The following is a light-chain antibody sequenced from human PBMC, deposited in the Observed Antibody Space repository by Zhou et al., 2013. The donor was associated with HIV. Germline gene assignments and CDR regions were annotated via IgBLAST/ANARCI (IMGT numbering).Light chain of an antibody. CDR2: DAS. J-gene: IGKJ2*01. Sequence: EIVLTQSPATLSLSPGDRATLSCRASQSISVYLAWYQHRPGQAPRLLIYDASTRATGIPARFSGSGSGTDFTLTISRLEPEDFAVYYCHQYGTSPYTFGQGTRLEIK. CDR3: HQYGTSPYT. V-gene: IGKV3-11*01. CDR1: QSISVY.